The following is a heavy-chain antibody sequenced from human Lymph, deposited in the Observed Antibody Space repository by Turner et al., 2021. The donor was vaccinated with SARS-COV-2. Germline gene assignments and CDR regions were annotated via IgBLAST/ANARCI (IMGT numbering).Heavy chain of an antibody. J-gene: IGHJ3*02. CDR1: GFMFRSYN. V-gene: IGHV3-21*03. CDR2: ISSGSSYR. CDR3: ARVRIGGPYDI. D-gene: IGHD2-21*01. Sequence: EVQLVESGGGLVKPGGSLRLSCETSGFMFRSYNMDWVRRAPGKGLEWVSSISSGSSYRYYADSVRGRFTISRDNAKNSLYLQMNSLRPDDTGLYFCARVRIGGPYDIWGQGTVVTVSS.